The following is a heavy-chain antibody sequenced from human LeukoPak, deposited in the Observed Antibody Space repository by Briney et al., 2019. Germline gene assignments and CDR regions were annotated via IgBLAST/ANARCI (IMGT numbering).Heavy chain of an antibody. D-gene: IGHD4-11*01. Sequence: PSETLSLTCTVSSGSIRSGDYSWNWIRQHPGKGLEWIGYIYYSGSTYYNPSLTSRVTMSVDTSKNQFSLKLSSVTAADTAIYYCARDHTETSSLNFRNYYYYGMDIWGQGTMVTVSS. V-gene: IGHV4-31*03. J-gene: IGHJ6*02. CDR3: ARDHTETSSLNFRNYYYYGMDI. CDR2: IYYSGST. CDR1: SGSIRSGDYS.